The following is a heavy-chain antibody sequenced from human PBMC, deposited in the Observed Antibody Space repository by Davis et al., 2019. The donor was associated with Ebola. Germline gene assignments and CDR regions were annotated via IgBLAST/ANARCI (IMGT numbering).Heavy chain of an antibody. CDR3: ARGWLRSGFDS. V-gene: IGHV6-1*01. CDR2: TYYTSKWFN. Sequence: HSQTLSLTCAISGDSVSSGGWNWIRQSPSRGLEWLGRTYYTSKWFNHYAESVKSRITINPDTSKNQFSLQLNSVTPEDTAVYYCARGWLRSGFDSWGQGAPVTVSS. D-gene: IGHD5-12*01. J-gene: IGHJ4*02. CDR1: GDSVSSGG.